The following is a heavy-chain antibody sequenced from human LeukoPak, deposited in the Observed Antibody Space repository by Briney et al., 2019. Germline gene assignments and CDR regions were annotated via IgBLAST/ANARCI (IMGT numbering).Heavy chain of an antibody. J-gene: IGHJ4*02. D-gene: IGHD2-15*01. CDR1: GVSISSGDYY. Sequence: SETLSLTCAVSGVSISSGDYYWTWIRQPPGKGLEWVGYIYHSGNTYYNPSLKSRLTISLDTSKNQFSLRLSSVTAADTAVYFCARLNSGGCYDYWGQGTLVTVSS. CDR2: IYHSGNT. V-gene: IGHV4-30-4*01. CDR3: ARLNSGGCYDY.